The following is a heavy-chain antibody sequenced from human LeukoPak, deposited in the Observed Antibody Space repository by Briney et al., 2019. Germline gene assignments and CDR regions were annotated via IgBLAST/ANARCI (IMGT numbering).Heavy chain of an antibody. J-gene: IGHJ2*01. V-gene: IGHV4-61*02. Sequence: SETLSLTCTVSGGSISSGSYYWPWIRQPAGKGLEWIVRMYTSGSTNYNPSLKSRVTISVDTSKNQFSLKLSSVTAADTAVYYCARDVGRYTYGYRPTEVYWYFDLWGRGTLVTVSS. CDR2: MYTSGST. CDR1: GGSISSGSYY. D-gene: IGHD5-18*01. CDR3: ARDVGRYTYGYRPTEVYWYFDL.